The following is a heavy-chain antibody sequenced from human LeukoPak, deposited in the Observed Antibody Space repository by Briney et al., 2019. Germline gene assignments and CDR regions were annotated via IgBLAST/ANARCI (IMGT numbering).Heavy chain of an antibody. CDR1: GSMYNYY. CDR2: IHYNGIT. CDR3: ARHISSGGTYAHFDY. D-gene: IGHD1-26*01. Sequence: SETLSLTCTVSGSMYNYYWSWIRQPPGKGLEWIGYIHYNGITHYSPSLKSRVTMSLDTSKNQVSLKLNSVSAADTAVYYCARHISSGGTYAHFDYWGQGTLVTVSS. V-gene: IGHV4-59*08. J-gene: IGHJ4*02.